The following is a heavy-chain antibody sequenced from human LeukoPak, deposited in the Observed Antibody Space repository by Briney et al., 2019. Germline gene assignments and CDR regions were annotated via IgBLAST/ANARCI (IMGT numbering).Heavy chain of an antibody. V-gene: IGHV3-21*01. CDR1: GFTFSSYS. Sequence: PGGSLRLSCAASGFTFSSYSMNWVRQAPGKGLEGVSSISSSSSYIYYADSVKGRFTISRDNAKNSLYLQMNSLRAEDTAVYYCARDASYYDSSGYYLVDNWGQGTLVTVSS. CDR3: ARDASYYDSSGYYLVDN. CDR2: ISSSSSYI. D-gene: IGHD3-22*01. J-gene: IGHJ4*02.